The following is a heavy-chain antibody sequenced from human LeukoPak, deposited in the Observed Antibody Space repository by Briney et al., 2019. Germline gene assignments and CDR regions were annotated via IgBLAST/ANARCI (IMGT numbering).Heavy chain of an antibody. CDR1: GFTFSNHA. CDR2: IDNSGGRT. J-gene: IGHJ4*02. V-gene: IGHV3-23*01. D-gene: IGHD3-16*02. Sequence: GGSLRLSCAASGFTFSNHAMSWVRQAPGRGLDWVSSIDNSGGRTFYADSVKGRFTFSRDNSRNTLYLQVNSLRVEDTAVYYCAKHLQKMSESADRFSPFDYWGQGTLVTVSS. CDR3: AKHLQKMSESADRFSPFDY.